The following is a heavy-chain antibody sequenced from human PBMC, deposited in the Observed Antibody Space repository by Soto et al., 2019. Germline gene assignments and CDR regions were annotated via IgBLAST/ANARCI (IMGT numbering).Heavy chain of an antibody. J-gene: IGHJ4*02. V-gene: IGHV4-59*01. CDR1: GDSIRGSY. Sequence: PSETLSLTCTVSGDSIRGSYWSWVRQPPGKGLEWIGYVYHTGTTNSNTSLKSRVTISPDTSKNLFSLKLISVTPAYTAVYFCARDMSGGSSWYEFDSWGPGTLVTAPQ. CDR3: ARDMSGGSSWYEFDS. D-gene: IGHD6-13*01. CDR2: VYHTGTT.